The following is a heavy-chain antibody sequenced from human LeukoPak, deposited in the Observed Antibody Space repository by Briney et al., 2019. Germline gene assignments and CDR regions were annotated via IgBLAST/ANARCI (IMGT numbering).Heavy chain of an antibody. CDR1: GDSINSDY. V-gene: IGHV4-59*01. Sequence: PSETLSLTCAVSGDSINSDYWSWIRQPPGKGLEWIGYIYYTGSTNYSPSLKSRVTISVDTSKNQFSLKLNSVTAADTAVYYCARLATPSTVAARGRSWFESWGQGTLVTVSS. J-gene: IGHJ5*01. CDR2: IYYTGST. D-gene: IGHD6-6*01. CDR3: ARLATPSTVAARGRSWFES.